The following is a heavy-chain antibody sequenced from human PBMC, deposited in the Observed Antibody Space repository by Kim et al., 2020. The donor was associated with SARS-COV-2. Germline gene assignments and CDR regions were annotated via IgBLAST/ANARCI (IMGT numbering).Heavy chain of an antibody. Sequence: ASVKVSCKASGYTFTSYYMHWVRQAPGQGLEWMGIINPSGGSTSYAQKFQGRVTMTRDTSTSTVYMELSSLRSEDTAVYYCARDQVTTVTTSLGMDVWGQGTTVTVSS. CDR1: GYTFTSYY. V-gene: IGHV1-46*01. D-gene: IGHD4-4*01. CDR2: INPSGGST. CDR3: ARDQVTTVTTSLGMDV. J-gene: IGHJ6*02.